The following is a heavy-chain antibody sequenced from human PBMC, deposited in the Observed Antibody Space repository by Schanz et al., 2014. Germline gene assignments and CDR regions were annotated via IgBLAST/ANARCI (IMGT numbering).Heavy chain of an antibody. Sequence: VQLVESGGGLVQPGGSLRLSCETSGFTFSNHAMSWVRQAPGKGLEWVAVISSDETVTYYVDSVKGRFTISRDNSKNTLYLQMSSLKTEDTAVYYCARRYSGRYCFDYWGQGTLVAVSS. J-gene: IGHJ4*02. CDR2: ISSDETVT. CDR3: ARRYSGRYCFDY. V-gene: IGHV3-30*03. D-gene: IGHD1-26*01. CDR1: GFTFSNHA.